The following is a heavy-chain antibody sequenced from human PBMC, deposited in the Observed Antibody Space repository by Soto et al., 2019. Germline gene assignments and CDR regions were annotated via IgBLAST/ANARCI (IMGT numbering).Heavy chain of an antibody. V-gene: IGHV4-59*01. CDR1: GGSIRSYY. J-gene: IGHJ4*02. CDR3: ATYPPGGVYF. Sequence: SETLSLTCSVSGGSIRSYYWSWIRQPPGKGLEWIGYIYYTGSTNYNPSLKSRVTISVDTPKNQVSLKLSSVSAADTAVYYCATYPPGGVYFWGQGTLVTVSS. D-gene: IGHD3-9*01. CDR2: IYYTGST.